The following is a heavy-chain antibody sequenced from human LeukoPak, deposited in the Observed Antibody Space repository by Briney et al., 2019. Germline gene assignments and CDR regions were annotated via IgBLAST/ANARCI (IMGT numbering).Heavy chain of an antibody. Sequence: PSETLSLTCAVSGYSIRGGYYWAWVRQPPGKGLEWFGSIYHSGSTYYNPPLKSRVTISVDTSKNQFSLKLSSVAATDTAVYSCGRHGWDSSYDAFDTWGPGTMVTVSS. V-gene: IGHV4-38-2*01. J-gene: IGHJ3*02. CDR1: GYSIRGGYY. D-gene: IGHD3-22*01. CDR2: IYHSGST. CDR3: GRHGWDSSYDAFDT.